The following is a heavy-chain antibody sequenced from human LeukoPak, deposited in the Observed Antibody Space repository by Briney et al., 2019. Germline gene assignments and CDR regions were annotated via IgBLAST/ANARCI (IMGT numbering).Heavy chain of an antibody. CDR2: ISSSGSTI. CDR1: GFTFSSYE. J-gene: IGHJ6*03. Sequence: GGSLRLSCAASGFTFSSYEMNWVRQAPGKGLEWVSYISSSGSTIYYADSVKGRFTISRDNAKNSLYLQMNSLRAEDTAVYYCARGRLGSGPASYMDVWGKGTTVTVSS. V-gene: IGHV3-48*03. CDR3: ARGRLGSGPASYMDV. D-gene: IGHD3-10*01.